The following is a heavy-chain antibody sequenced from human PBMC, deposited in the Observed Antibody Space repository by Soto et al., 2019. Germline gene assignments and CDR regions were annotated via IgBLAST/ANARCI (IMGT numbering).Heavy chain of an antibody. CDR2: FSAYNGNT. D-gene: IGHD3-3*01. CDR1: GYTFTSYG. V-gene: IGHV1-18*01. J-gene: IGHJ6*03. Sequence: GASVKVSCKASGYTFTSYGISWVRQAPGQGLEWMGWFSAYNGNTNYAQKLQGRVTMTTDTSTSTAYMELRSLRSDDTAVYYCARDLGYYDFWSGYYPHYYYYMDVWGKGTTVTVSS. CDR3: ARDLGYYDFWSGYYPHYYYYMDV.